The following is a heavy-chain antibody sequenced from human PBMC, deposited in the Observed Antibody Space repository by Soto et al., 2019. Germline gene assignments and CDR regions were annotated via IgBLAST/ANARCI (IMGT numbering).Heavy chain of an antibody. CDR2: IYPGDSDT. J-gene: IGHJ6*02. CDR3: ARQGSSGYYYYGMDV. D-gene: IGHD6-6*01. CDR1: GYRFSSYW. V-gene: IGHV5-51*01. Sequence: GASLKISCKGSGYRFSSYWIAWVRQMPGKGLEWMGIIYPGDSDTRYSPSFQGQVTMSADKSTSTAYLQWSSLRASDTAIYYCARQGSSGYYYYGMDVWGQGTTVTVSS.